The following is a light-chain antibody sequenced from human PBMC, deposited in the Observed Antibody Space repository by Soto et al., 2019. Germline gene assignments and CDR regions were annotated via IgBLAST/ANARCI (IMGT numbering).Light chain of an antibody. J-gene: IGKJ4*01. V-gene: IGKV1-12*01. Sequence: DVQMTQSPASVSASVGDRVTITCRASQGISKSLAWFQQKPGEAPRLLIYSASSLHSGVPSRFSGSGSGTDFTLTINSLQPEDFAAYYCQQGNSFPLTFGGGTKVEIK. CDR1: QGISKS. CDR3: QQGNSFPLT. CDR2: SAS.